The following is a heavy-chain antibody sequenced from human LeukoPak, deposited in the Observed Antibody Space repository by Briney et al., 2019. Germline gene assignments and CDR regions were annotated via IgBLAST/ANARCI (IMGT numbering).Heavy chain of an antibody. CDR3: ARGPYYYDSSGYSHWYFDV. D-gene: IGHD3-22*01. V-gene: IGHV3-13*01. CDR2: IGTAGDT. J-gene: IGHJ2*01. CDR1: GFTFSSYD. Sequence: PGGSLRLSCAASGFTFSSYDMHWVRQATGKGLEWVSAIGTAGDTYYPGFGKARFPISRENAKRSLYLQMNSLRAGDTAVYYCARGPYYYDSSGYSHWYFDVWGRGTLVTVSS.